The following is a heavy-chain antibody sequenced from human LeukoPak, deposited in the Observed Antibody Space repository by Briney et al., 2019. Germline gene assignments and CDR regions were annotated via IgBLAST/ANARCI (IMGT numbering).Heavy chain of an antibody. J-gene: IGHJ6*02. V-gene: IGHV1-2*02. Sequence: GASVKVSCKASGYTFTGYYMHWVRQAPGQGLEWMGWINPKSGGTNYAQKFQGRVTMTRDTSISTAYMERSRLRSDDTAVYYCARYCSSTSCYPPYGMDVWGQGTTVTVSS. CDR3: ARYCSSTSCYPPYGMDV. D-gene: IGHD2-2*01. CDR1: GYTFTGYY. CDR2: INPKSGGT.